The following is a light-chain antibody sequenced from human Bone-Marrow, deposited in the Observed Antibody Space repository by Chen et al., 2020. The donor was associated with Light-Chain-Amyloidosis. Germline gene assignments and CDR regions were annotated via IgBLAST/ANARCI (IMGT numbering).Light chain of an antibody. CDR3: QQAYNFPLT. V-gene: IGKV1-12*01. CDR1: QGISTW. J-gene: IGKJ3*01. CDR2: AAS. Sequence: IQLTPSPSPVSESVGDRVTITCRASQGISTWVAWYQQRPGKAPKLLIYAASSLQSGVPSRFSGSGSGTDFTLTISSLQPEDFATYFCQQAYNFPLTFGPGTKVDIK.